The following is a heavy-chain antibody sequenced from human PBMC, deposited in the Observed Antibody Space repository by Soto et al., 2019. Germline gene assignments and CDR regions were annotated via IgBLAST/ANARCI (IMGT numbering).Heavy chain of an antibody. D-gene: IGHD3-10*01. V-gene: IGHV3-33*01. Sequence: QVHLVESGGCVVQPGRSLRLSCVASGFTLRNYAMHWVRQAPGKGLEWVAVIWDDGSQKYYADSVKGRFTISRDSSQNTLHLQMDSLRPEDTALYYCARDRYGSQTFFEHWGQGTLVTVSS. CDR1: GFTLRNYA. CDR2: IWDDGSQK. J-gene: IGHJ4*02. CDR3: ARDRYGSQTFFEH.